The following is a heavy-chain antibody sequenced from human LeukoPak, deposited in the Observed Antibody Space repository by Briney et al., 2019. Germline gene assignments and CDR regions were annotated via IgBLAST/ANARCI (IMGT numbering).Heavy chain of an antibody. CDR2: ISSSGNTI. V-gene: IGHV3-48*03. Sequence: QPGGSLRLSCAASVFTFSSYEMNWVRQAPGKGLEWVSYISSSGNTIFYADSVKGRFAIYRDNAKNSLYLQMNSLRAEDTAVYYCARRRGIDYWGQGTLVTVSS. D-gene: IGHD1-1*01. J-gene: IGHJ4*02. CDR1: VFTFSSYE. CDR3: ARRRGIDY.